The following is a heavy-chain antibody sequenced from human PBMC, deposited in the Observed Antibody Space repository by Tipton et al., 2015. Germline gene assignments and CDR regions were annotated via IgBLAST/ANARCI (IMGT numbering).Heavy chain of an antibody. Sequence: SLRLSCAASGFTFSSYWMHWVRQAPGKGLVWVSLINSDGSSTTYADSVKGRFTISRDNARNSLYLQMNSLTAEDTAVYYCATEGISSSWYGSFDNWGQGTLVTVSS. CDR1: GFTFSSYW. J-gene: IGHJ4*02. CDR3: ATEGISSSWYGSFDN. V-gene: IGHV3-74*01. D-gene: IGHD6-13*01. CDR2: INSDGSST.